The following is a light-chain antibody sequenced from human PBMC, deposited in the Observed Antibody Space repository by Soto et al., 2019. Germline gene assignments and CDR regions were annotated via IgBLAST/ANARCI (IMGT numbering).Light chain of an antibody. V-gene: IGLV1-40*01. CDR3: QSYDSSLSALVV. CDR2: GNS. Sequence: QSVLTQPPSVSGAPGQRVTISCTGSSSNIGAGYDVHWYQQLPGTAPKLLIYGNSNRPSGVPDRFSGSKSGTSASLAITGLQAEDEADYYCQSYDSSLSALVVFGEGTMLTVL. J-gene: IGLJ2*01. CDR1: SSNIGAGYD.